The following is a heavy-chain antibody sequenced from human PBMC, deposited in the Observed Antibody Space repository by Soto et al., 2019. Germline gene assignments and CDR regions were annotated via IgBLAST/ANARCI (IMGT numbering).Heavy chain of an antibody. Sequence: QLHRQESGSGLVKPSQTLSLTCAVSGGSISSGGYSWSWIRQPPGKGLEWIGYIYHSGNIYYNTSLKSRDTIAVDRSKNQFSLKLSAVTAADTAVYYCARIPCPWGQGTLGTVSS. CDR3: ARIPCP. CDR2: IYHSGNI. V-gene: IGHV4-30-2*01. J-gene: IGHJ5*02. D-gene: IGHD2-21*01. CDR1: GGSISSGGYS.